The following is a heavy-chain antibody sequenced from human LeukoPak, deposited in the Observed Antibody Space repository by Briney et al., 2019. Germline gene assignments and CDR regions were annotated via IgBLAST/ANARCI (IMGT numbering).Heavy chain of an antibody. CDR2: IIPILGIA. CDR3: ARDHGYCSGGSCYSYSSGGTTWFDP. Sequence: SVKVSCKASGGTFSSYAISWVRQAPGQGLEWMGRIIPILGIANYAQKFQGRVTITADKSTSTAYMELSSLRSEDTAVYYCARDHGYCSGGSCYSYSSGGTTWFDPWGQGTLVTVSS. J-gene: IGHJ5*02. CDR1: GGTFSSYA. V-gene: IGHV1-69*04. D-gene: IGHD2-15*01.